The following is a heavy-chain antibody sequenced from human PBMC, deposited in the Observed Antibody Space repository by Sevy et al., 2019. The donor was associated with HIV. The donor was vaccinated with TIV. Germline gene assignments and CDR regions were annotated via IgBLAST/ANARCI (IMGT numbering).Heavy chain of an antibody. CDR2: ISGSGGST. CDR1: GFTFSSYA. J-gene: IGHJ4*02. CDR3: AKGDIAVAGGYFDY. V-gene: IGHV3-23*01. Sequence: GGSLRLSCAASGFTFSSYAMSWVRQAPGKGLEWVSAISGSGGSTYYADSVKGRFSISGDNFKNTLYVQMNSLRAEDLAVYYCAKGDIAVAGGYFDYWGQGALVPVSS. D-gene: IGHD6-19*01.